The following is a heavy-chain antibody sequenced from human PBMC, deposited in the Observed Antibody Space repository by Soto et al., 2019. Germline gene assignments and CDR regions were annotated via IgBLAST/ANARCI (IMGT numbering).Heavy chain of an antibody. CDR1: GYFFTDYY. J-gene: IGHJ3*02. Sequence: ASVKVSCKASGYFFTDYYIHWVRQAPGQGLEWMGWINPNSGGTTFAEKFEARVTLTRDTSISTVYMELSRLRSDDTAAYYCARDDGQSRDIFDIWGQGTMVTVSS. D-gene: IGHD2-15*01. CDR2: INPNSGGT. CDR3: ARDDGQSRDIFDI. V-gene: IGHV1-2*02.